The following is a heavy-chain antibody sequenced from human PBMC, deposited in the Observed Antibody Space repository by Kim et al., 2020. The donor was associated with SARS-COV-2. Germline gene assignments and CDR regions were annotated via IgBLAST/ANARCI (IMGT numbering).Heavy chain of an antibody. Sequence: SETLSLTCTVSGGSISSSSYYWGWIRQPPGKGLEWIGSIYYSGSTYYNPSLKSRVTISVDTSKNQFSLKLSSVTAADTAVYYCARDRVVRKVYFDYWGQGTLVTVSS. CDR1: GGSISSSSYY. V-gene: IGHV4-39*07. D-gene: IGHD3-22*01. J-gene: IGHJ4*02. CDR3: ARDRVVRKVYFDY. CDR2: IYYSGST.